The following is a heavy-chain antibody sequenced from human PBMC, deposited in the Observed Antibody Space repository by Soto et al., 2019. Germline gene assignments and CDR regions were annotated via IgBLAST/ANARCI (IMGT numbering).Heavy chain of an antibody. Sequence: QVQLVESGGGVVQPGRSLRLSCAASGFTFSIYAMHWVRRAPGKGLEWVAVISYDGYNKYYADSVKGRFTISRDNSKNTVYLQMNSLTSEDTAVYFCARETDGMDVGGQGTTVTVSS. CDR2: ISYDGYNK. J-gene: IGHJ6*02. V-gene: IGHV3-30-3*01. CDR1: GFTFSIYA. CDR3: ARETDGMDV.